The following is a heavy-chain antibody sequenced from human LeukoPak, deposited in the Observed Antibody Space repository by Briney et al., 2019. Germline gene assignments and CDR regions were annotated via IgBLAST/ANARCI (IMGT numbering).Heavy chain of an antibody. CDR3: ARTKIGGVTANFDC. V-gene: IGHV3-21*01. Sequence: WGSLRLSCAASGFTLSSYSMNWVRQAPGKGLEWVSSISSSSSDIYYAASVKGRLTISRDNAKNSLYLQMNSLRAEDTAVYCWARTKIGGVTANFDCWGQGTLVTVSS. CDR2: ISSSSSDI. D-gene: IGHD2-21*02. CDR1: GFTLSSYS. J-gene: IGHJ4*02.